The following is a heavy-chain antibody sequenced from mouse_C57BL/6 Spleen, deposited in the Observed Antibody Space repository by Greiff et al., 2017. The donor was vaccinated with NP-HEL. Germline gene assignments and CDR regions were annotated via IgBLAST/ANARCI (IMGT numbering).Heavy chain of an antibody. CDR2: IHPSDSDT. CDR3: APLTTVAPFDY. CDR1: GYTFTSYW. J-gene: IGHJ2*01. Sequence: VKVVESGAELVKPGASVKVSCKASGYTFTSYWMHWVKQRPGQGLEWIGRIHPSDSDTNYNQKFKGKATLTVDKSSSTAYMQLSSLTSEDSAVYYCAPLTTVAPFDYWGQGTTLTVSS. D-gene: IGHD1-1*01. V-gene: IGHV1-74*01.